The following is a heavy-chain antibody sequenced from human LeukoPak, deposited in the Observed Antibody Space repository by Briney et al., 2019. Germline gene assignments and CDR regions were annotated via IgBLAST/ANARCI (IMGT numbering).Heavy chain of an antibody. CDR2: IWYDGTNT. Sequence: GGSLRLSCAASGFTFSSYGMHWVRQAPGKGLEWVAVIWYDGTNTYYADSVKGRFTISRDNSKNTLYLQMNSLRAEDTAVYYCARLDSGPKYYGMDVWGQGTTVTVSS. D-gene: IGHD4/OR15-4a*01. CDR1: GFTFSSYG. V-gene: IGHV3-33*01. J-gene: IGHJ6*02. CDR3: ARLDSGPKYYGMDV.